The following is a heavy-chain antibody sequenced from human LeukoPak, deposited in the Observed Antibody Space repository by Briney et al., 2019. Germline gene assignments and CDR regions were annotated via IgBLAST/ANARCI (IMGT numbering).Heavy chain of an antibody. J-gene: IGHJ4*02. D-gene: IGHD6-6*01. V-gene: IGHV3-48*03. CDR2: ISSSGRTI. CDR1: GFSFSSYE. CDR3: ARDGSIAANYYFDY. Sequence: PGGSLRLSCAASGFSFSSYEMNWVRQAPGKGLEWVSDISSSGRTIYYADSVKGRFTISRDNAKNSLYLQMNSLRAEDTAVYYCARDGSIAANYYFDYWGQGTLVTVSS.